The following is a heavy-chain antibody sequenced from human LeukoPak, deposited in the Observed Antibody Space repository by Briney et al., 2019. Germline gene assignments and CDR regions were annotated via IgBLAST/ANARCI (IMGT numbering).Heavy chain of an antibody. CDR2: ISGSGGST. D-gene: IGHD5-18*01. CDR1: GFSFSQAW. V-gene: IGHV3-23*01. J-gene: IGHJ3*02. Sequence: PGGSLRLSCAASGFSFSQAWMSWVRQAPGKGLEWVSAISGSGGSTYYADSVKGRFTISRDNSKNTLYLQMNSRRAEDTAVYYCAKRGYSYRDAFDIWGQGTMVTVSS. CDR3: AKRGYSYRDAFDI.